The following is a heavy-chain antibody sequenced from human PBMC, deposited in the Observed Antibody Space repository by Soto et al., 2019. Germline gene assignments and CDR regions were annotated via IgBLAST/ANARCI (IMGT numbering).Heavy chain of an antibody. V-gene: IGHV1-18*04. CDR2: ISAYNGNT. CDR1: GYTFTSYG. Sequence: ASLKVSCKASGYTFTSYGISWVRQAPGQGLEWMGWISAYNGNTNYAQKLQGRVTMTTDTSTSTAYMELRSLRSDDTAVYYCARDSNVLTGTTTDPDAFDIWGQGTMVTVSS. CDR3: ARDSNVLTGTTTDPDAFDI. D-gene: IGHD1-7*01. J-gene: IGHJ3*02.